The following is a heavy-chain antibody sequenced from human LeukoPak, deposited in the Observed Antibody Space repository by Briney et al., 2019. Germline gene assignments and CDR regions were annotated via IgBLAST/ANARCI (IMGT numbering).Heavy chain of an antibody. Sequence: GGSLRLSCAASGFTFSGYGMHWVRQAPGKGLEWVAFIHYDGARSYYADSVKGRFTISRDNSKNTLYLQMNSLRIEDTAVYYCAKDVFGGIDYWGEGTLVTVSS. J-gene: IGHJ4*02. V-gene: IGHV3-30*02. CDR1: GFTFSGYG. D-gene: IGHD3-10*01. CDR2: IHYDGARS. CDR3: AKDVFGGIDY.